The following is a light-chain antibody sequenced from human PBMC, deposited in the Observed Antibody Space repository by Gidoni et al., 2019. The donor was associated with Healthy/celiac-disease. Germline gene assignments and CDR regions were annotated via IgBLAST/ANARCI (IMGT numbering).Light chain of an antibody. Sequence: HSALTQPASVSGSPRQSITISCAVTSSDVGGYNYVSSYHQHPRQAPKLMIYDVSNRPSGGTNRFSGCKSGNTASMTMSGLQAEDEAYYYCSSYTSSSTYVVGTGTKVTVL. CDR1: SSDVGGYNY. V-gene: IGLV2-14*01. CDR3: SSYTSSSTYV. CDR2: DVS. J-gene: IGLJ1*01.